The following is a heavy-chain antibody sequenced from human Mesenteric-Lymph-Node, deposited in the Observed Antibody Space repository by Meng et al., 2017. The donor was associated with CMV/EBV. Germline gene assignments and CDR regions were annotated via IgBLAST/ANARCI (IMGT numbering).Heavy chain of an antibody. CDR2: ISSYSDNT. D-gene: IGHD6-19*01. CDR1: GYTFTSYG. V-gene: IGHV1-18*01. Sequence: ASVKVSCKPSGYTFTSYGIAWFRQAPGQGPEWMGWISSYSDNTNYAQKFQGRVTMTADTSTSTAYMELRSLRSDDTAVYYCARGPSIGVTNYFDYWGQGTLVTVSS. J-gene: IGHJ4*02. CDR3: ARGPSIGVTNYFDY.